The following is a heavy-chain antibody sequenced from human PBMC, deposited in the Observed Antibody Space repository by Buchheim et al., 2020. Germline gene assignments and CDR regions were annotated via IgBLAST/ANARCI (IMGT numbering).Heavy chain of an antibody. V-gene: IGHV3-23*01. D-gene: IGHD2-15*01. CDR2: TSGSGSRT. Sequence: EVQLLESGGGLVQPGGSLRLSCAASGFPFSNYGMSWVRQAPGKGLEWVSTSGSGSRTYYAVSVKGRFIISSDNNKKTMNPHMNSLRAEDTAIYYCAKGAFAASMDVWGQGTT. J-gene: IGHJ6*02. CDR1: GFPFSNYG. CDR3: AKGAFAASMDV.